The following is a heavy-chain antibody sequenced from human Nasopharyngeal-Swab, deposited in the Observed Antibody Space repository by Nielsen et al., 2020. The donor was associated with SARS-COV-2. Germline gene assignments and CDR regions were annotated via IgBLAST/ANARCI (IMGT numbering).Heavy chain of an antibody. V-gene: IGHV3-23*01. CDR2: ISGSGAST. CDR1: GFAFSSYA. Sequence: GGSLRLSCAASGFAFSSYAMSWVRQAPGRGLEWVSTISGSGASTYYAASVKGRFTMSRDNSKNTLYLQMNSLRGEDTAVYYCAKADTSSSFDSWGQGTLVTVSS. D-gene: IGHD6-6*01. CDR3: AKADTSSSFDS. J-gene: IGHJ4*02.